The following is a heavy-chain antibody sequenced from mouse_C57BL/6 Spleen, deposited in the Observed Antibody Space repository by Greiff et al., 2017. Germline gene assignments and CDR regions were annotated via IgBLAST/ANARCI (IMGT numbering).Heavy chain of an antibody. CDR2: INPYNGDT. CDR3: ARSDYYGSSYAFDD. V-gene: IGHV1-20*01. CDR1: GYSFTGYF. J-gene: IGHJ2*01. D-gene: IGHD1-1*01. Sequence: VQLQQSGPELVKPGDSVKISCKASGYSFTGYFMNWVMQSHGKSLEWIGRINPYNGDTFYNQKFKGKATLTVDKSSSTAHMELRSLTSEDSAVYYCARSDYYGSSYAFDDWGQGTTLTVSS.